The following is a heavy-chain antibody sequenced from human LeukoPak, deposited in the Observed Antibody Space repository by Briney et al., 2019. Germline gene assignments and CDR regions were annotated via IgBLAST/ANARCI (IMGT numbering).Heavy chain of an antibody. J-gene: IGHJ4*02. V-gene: IGHV1-69*05. D-gene: IGHD4-17*01. CDR3: ARTPPDYGIDY. CDR2: IIPIFGTA. CDR1: GGTFSSYA. Sequence: GASVKVSCKASGGTFSSYAISWVRQAPGQGLEWMGGIIPIFGTANYAQKFQGRITMTKSTSISTAYMELSDLESEDTAVYYCARTPPDYGIDYWGQGTLVTVSS.